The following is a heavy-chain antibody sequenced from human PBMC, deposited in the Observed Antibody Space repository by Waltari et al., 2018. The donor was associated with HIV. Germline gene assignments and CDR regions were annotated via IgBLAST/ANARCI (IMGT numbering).Heavy chain of an antibody. D-gene: IGHD2-15*01. Sequence: EVQLVESGGGLVQRGGSLRLSCAASGFTFSDYWMSWVRQAPGKGLEWVAHIKQDGSEKYYVDSVKGRFIISRDNAKNSLYLQMNSLRAEDTAVYYCARDRTWCDYWGQGTLVTVSS. CDR3: ARDRTWCDY. V-gene: IGHV3-7*01. J-gene: IGHJ4*02. CDR2: IKQDGSEK. CDR1: GFTFSDYW.